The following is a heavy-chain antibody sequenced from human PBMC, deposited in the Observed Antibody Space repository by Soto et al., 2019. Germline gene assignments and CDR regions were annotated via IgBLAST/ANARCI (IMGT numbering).Heavy chain of an antibody. J-gene: IGHJ5*02. V-gene: IGHV3-23*01. CDR2: ISGSGAST. D-gene: IGHD2-15*01. CDR3: AKQGVVVAATPWFDP. Sequence: EVQLLESGGGLVQPGGSLRLSCAASGFTFSNYAMSWVRQAPGKGLEWVSTISGSGASTYYADSVKGRFTISRDNSKNTLYLQMNILRAEDTALYYCAKQGVVVAATPWFDPWGQGTLVTVSS. CDR1: GFTFSNYA.